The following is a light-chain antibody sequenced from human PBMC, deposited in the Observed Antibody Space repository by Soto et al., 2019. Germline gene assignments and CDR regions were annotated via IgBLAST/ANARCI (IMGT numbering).Light chain of an antibody. Sequence: EIVLTQSPGTLSLSPGERATLSCRASQSVSSSYLAWYQQKPGQGPRLLIYGASSRATGIPDRFSGSGSGTDFSLTIGRLEPEDFPVYYCQQYGSSPTLGGGTKVDIK. CDR2: GAS. J-gene: IGKJ4*01. CDR3: QQYGSSPT. CDR1: QSVSSSY. V-gene: IGKV3-20*01.